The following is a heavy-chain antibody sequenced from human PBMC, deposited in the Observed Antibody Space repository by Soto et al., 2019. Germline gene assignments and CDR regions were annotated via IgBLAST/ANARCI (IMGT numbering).Heavy chain of an antibody. Sequence: QVQLVQSGAEVKKPGSSVTVSCKASGGTFSSYAISWVRQAPGQGLEWMGRIIPFIGTANYAQKFQGRVTITADESTSTACMELTSLRSEDTAVYYCARVVMTTVPASYYYVMDVWGQGTTVTVSS. CDR3: ARVVMTTVPASYYYVMDV. D-gene: IGHD4-4*01. CDR2: IIPFIGTA. J-gene: IGHJ6*02. V-gene: IGHV1-69*18. CDR1: GGTFSSYA.